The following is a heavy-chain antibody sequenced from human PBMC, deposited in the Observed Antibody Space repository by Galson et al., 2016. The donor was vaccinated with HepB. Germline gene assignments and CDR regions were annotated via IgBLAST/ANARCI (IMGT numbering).Heavy chain of an antibody. Sequence: SETLSLTCTVSGGSISSSSYYWGWIRQPPGRGLEWIGNIYYSGSTYYKPSLKSRVHISAETSKNQFPLKLSSVTAADTAIYYCARTLKFRDDYSKNYYYHGMDVWGKGTTVTVSS. J-gene: IGHJ6*04. CDR3: ARTLKFRDDYSKNYYYHGMDV. D-gene: IGHD4-11*01. V-gene: IGHV4-39*01. CDR1: GGSISSSSYY. CDR2: IYYSGST.